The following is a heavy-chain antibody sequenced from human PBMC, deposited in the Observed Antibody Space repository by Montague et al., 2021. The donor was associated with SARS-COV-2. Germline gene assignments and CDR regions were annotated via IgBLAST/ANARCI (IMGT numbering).Heavy chain of an antibody. J-gene: IGHJ4*02. CDR3: VGAPNEYYFDY. Sequence: SETLSLTRDVSGGSISRYFWSWIRQPPGRGPELIGHISPTGSTRHNPSPDSRVTISLDTSKSRPSLELTSVTVADTSIYFCVGAPNEYYFDYWGQGTPVSVSS. V-gene: IGHV4-34*01. D-gene: IGHD3-16*01. CDR2: ISPTGST. CDR1: GGSISRYF.